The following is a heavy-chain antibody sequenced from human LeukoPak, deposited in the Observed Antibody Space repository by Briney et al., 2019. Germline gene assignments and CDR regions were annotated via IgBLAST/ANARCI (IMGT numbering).Heavy chain of an antibody. Sequence: GASVKVSCKASGYTFTGYYIHWVRQAPGQGLEWMGWINPNSGGINYAQKFQGRVTMTRDSSVGTAYMDLSRLDSDDTAVYFCARVPRQRQWLIGAFDIWGQGTLVTVSS. D-gene: IGHD6-19*01. V-gene: IGHV1-2*02. CDR3: ARVPRQRQWLIGAFDI. CDR2: INPNSGGI. CDR1: GYTFTGYY. J-gene: IGHJ3*02.